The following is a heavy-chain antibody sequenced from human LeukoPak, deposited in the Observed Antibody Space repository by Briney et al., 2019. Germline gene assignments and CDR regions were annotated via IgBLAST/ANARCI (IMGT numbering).Heavy chain of an antibody. CDR1: GYIFNRYG. CDR3: ARDEIYCSRTTCHDASDI. D-gene: IGHD2-2*01. V-gene: IGHV1-18*01. CDR2: ISTDSGNT. J-gene: IGHJ3*02. Sequence: ASVKVSCKASGYIFNRYGIIWVRQAPGQGLEWMGWISTDSGNTNYAQKLQGRLTTTTETSTSTAYMELRSLRSDDTAVYYCARDEIYCSRTTCHDASDIWGQGTMVTVSS.